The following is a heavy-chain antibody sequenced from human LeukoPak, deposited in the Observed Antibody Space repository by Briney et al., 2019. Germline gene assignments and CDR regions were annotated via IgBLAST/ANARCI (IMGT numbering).Heavy chain of an antibody. Sequence: SETLSLTCTVSGGSISSYYWSWIRQPPGKGLEWIGYIYYSGSTNYNPSLKRRGTISVDTSKNQFSLKLSSVTAADTAVYYCSRTTEAHSWRTRYYDYYMDVWGKGTTVTVSS. J-gene: IGHJ6*03. CDR1: GGSISSYY. V-gene: IGHV4-59*01. CDR3: SRTTEAHSWRTRYYDYYMDV. D-gene: IGHD6-13*01. CDR2: IYYSGST.